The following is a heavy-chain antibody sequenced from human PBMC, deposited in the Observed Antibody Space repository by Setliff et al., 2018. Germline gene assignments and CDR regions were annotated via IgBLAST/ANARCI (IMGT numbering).Heavy chain of an antibody. D-gene: IGHD3-22*01. Sequence: SVKVSCKASGFTFTSSAVQWVRQARGQRLEWIGWIVVGSGNTNYAQKFQERVTITRDMSTSTAYMELSSLRSEDTAVYYCAADTSYDSSCSSYYYYMDVWGKGTTVTVSS. V-gene: IGHV1-58*01. CDR1: GFTFTSSA. J-gene: IGHJ6*03. CDR3: AADTSYDSSCSSYYYYMDV. CDR2: IVVGSGNT.